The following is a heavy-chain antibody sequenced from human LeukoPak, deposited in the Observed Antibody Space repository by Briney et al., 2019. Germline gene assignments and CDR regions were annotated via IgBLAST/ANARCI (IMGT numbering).Heavy chain of an antibody. CDR3: ARLGYCTDGSCFHLDY. CDR2: INHNGTTT. Sequence: GGSLTLSCAAASGFTFSSFWMHWVRQAPGKGLEWVSRINHNGTTTVYADLVKGRFTVFRDNTKNTLYLQMNSLRADDTAVYYCARLGYCTDGSCFHLDYWGQGTLVTVST. CDR1: GFTFSSFW. J-gene: IGHJ4*02. V-gene: IGHV3-74*01. D-gene: IGHD2-15*01.